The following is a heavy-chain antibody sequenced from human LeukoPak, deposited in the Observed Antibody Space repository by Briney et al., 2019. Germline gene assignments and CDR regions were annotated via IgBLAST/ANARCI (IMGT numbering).Heavy chain of an antibody. CDR2: ISYDGSNK. J-gene: IGHJ4*02. V-gene: IGHV3-30*03. CDR1: GFTFSSYG. Sequence: GSLRLSCAASGFTFSSYGMHWVRQAPGKGLEWVAVISYDGSNKYYADSVKGRFTISRDNSKNALFLQMSSLRAEDTALYYCARDWDRWGQGTLVTVSS. D-gene: IGHD1-26*01. CDR3: ARDWDR.